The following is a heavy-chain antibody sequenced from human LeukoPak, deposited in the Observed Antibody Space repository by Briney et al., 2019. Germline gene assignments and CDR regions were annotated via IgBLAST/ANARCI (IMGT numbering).Heavy chain of an antibody. CDR3: ANYDYGDFDY. D-gene: IGHD4-17*01. CDR1: GFNFSRYD. V-gene: IGHV3-30*02. CDR2: IHYDGSNQ. J-gene: IGHJ4*02. Sequence: QPGGSLRLSCAASGFNFSRYDMHWVRQAPGKGLEWVAFIHYDGSNQYYADSVKGRFTISRDNSENTLYLQMSSLRAEDTAVYYCANYDYGDFDYWGQGTLVTVSS.